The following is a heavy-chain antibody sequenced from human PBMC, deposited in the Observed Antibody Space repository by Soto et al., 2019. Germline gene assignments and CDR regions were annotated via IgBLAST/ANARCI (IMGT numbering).Heavy chain of an antibody. D-gene: IGHD5-18*01. J-gene: IGHJ4*02. CDR2: IVGSGGST. CDR3: GRAESPDTAYFSDY. V-gene: IGHV3-23*01. CDR1: GFTFSTYV. Sequence: LRLSCAASGFTFSTYVMSWVRQAPGKGLEWVSTIVGSGGSTYYADSVKGRFTISRDNSRNTLYLQMNSLRAEDTAVYYCGRAESPDTAYFSDYWGQGTLVTVSS.